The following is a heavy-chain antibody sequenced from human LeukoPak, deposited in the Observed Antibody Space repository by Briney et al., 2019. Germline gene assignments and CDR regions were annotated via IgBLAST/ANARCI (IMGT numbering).Heavy chain of an antibody. CDR1: GGTISSYY. CDR3: ARLDRSGGASDAIDY. Sequence: SETLSLTCTVSGGTISSYYWIWIRQPPGKGLEWIGYIYNSGSTKYNPSLKSRLSISVDPSKNQFSLRLSSVTAADTAVYYCARLDRSGGASDAIDYWGQGTLVTVSS. CDR2: IYNSGST. D-gene: IGHD3-10*01. J-gene: IGHJ4*02. V-gene: IGHV4-59*08.